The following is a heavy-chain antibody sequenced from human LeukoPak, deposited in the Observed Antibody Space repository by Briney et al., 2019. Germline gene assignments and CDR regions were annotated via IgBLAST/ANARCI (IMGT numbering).Heavy chain of an antibody. CDR3: ARTLGYCSSTSCYSAWTAL. V-gene: IGHV3-21*01. Sequence: GSLRISWAASGFTLNRHCLKLVRQAPGKGLEWVSSISSSSSYIYYADSVKGRFTITRDNAKNSLYLQMNSLRAEDTAVYYCARTLGYCSSTSCYSAWTALWGQGTLVTVSS. CDR1: GFTLNRHC. CDR2: ISSSSSYI. D-gene: IGHD2-2*01. J-gene: IGHJ4*02.